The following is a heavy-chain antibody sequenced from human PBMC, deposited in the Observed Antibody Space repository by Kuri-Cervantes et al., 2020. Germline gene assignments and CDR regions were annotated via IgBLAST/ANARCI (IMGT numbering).Heavy chain of an antibody. V-gene: IGHV3-30*03. CDR1: GFTFSSYS. Sequence: GGSLRLSCAASGFTFSSYSMNWVRQAPGKGLEWVAVISYDGSNKYYADSVKGRFTISRDNSKNTLYLQMNSLRAEDTAVYYCARETVTTYYYYYYGMDVWGQGTTVTVSS. J-gene: IGHJ6*02. CDR2: ISYDGSNK. CDR3: ARETVTTYYYYYYGMDV. D-gene: IGHD4-17*01.